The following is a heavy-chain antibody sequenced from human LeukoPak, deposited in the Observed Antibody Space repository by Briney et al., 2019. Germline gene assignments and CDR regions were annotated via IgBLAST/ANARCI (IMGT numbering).Heavy chain of an antibody. J-gene: IGHJ5*02. V-gene: IGHV4-59*12. CDR3: AGENWQVVAAGFDP. Sequence: SETLSLTCTVSGGSISSYYWSWIRQPPGKELEWIGYIYYSGSTNYNPSLKSRVTISVDTSKNQFSLKLSSVTAADTAVYYCAGENWQVVAAGFDPWGQGTLVTVSS. CDR2: IYYSGST. CDR1: GGSISSYY. D-gene: IGHD6-13*01.